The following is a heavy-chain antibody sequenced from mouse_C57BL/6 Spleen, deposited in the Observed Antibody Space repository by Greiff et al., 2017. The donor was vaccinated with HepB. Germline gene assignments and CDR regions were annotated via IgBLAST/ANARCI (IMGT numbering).Heavy chain of an antibody. D-gene: IGHD2-3*01. CDR1: GYTFTSYW. V-gene: IGHV1-52*01. CDR3: ARPDGYYEDFDV. J-gene: IGHJ1*03. CDR2: IDPSDSET. Sequence: VQLQQPGAELVRPGSSVKLSCKASGYTFTSYWMHWVKQRPIQGLEWIGNIDPSDSETHYNQKFKDKATLTVDKSSSTAYMQLSSLTSEDSAVYYCARPDGYYEDFDVWGTGTTVTVSS.